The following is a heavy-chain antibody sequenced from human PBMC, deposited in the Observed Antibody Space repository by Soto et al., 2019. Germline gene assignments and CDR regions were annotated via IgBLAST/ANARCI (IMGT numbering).Heavy chain of an antibody. CDR3: ASHYDSSGYYYRGLDY. D-gene: IGHD3-22*01. CDR1: GGTFSSYA. Sequence: QVQLVQSGAEVKKPGSSVKVSCKASGGTFSSYAISWVRQAPGQGIEWMGGIIPIFGTADYAQKFQGRGTITADEATSTAYMDLSSLRSEDTAVYYCASHYDSSGYYYRGLDYWGQGTLVTVSS. J-gene: IGHJ4*02. V-gene: IGHV1-69*12. CDR2: IIPIFGTA.